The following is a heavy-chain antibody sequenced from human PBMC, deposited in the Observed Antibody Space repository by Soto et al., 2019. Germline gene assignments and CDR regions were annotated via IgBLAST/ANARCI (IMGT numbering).Heavy chain of an antibody. V-gene: IGHV3-7*01. D-gene: IGHD6-13*01. CDR3: ARDLIPAAGFDS. CDR1: GFTFSRSW. J-gene: IGHJ4*02. CDR2: IKQDGSEK. Sequence: EVQLVESGGGLVQPGGSLRLSCAASGFTFSRSWMSWVRQAPGKGLEWVAKIKQDGSEKYYVDSVKGRFTISRDNAKNSLYLQMNSLRADDTAVYFCARDLIPAAGFDSWGQGTLVTVSS.